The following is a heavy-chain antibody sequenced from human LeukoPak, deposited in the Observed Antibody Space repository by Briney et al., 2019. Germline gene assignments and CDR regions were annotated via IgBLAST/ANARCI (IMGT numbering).Heavy chain of an antibody. CDR3: ARVPLTYSSGYPGY. V-gene: IGHV1-2*02. CDR2: IDPDSGGT. D-gene: IGHD6-19*01. CDR1: GYTFTGYY. J-gene: IGHJ4*02. Sequence: ASVKVSCKASGYTFTGYYVYWVRQAPGQGLEWMGWIDPDSGGTKYAQKFQGRVTMTRDTSISTAYMELSRLRSDDTAVYYCARVPLTYSSGYPGYWGQGTLVTVSS.